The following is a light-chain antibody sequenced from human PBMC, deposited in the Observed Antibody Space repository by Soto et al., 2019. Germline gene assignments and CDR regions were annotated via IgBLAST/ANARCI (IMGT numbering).Light chain of an antibody. Sequence: AIRITQSPSSFSASXXXXXXSTXXASQGISSYLAWYQQKPGKAPKLLIYAASTLQSGVPSRFSGSGSGTDFTLTISCLQSEDFATYYCQQYYSYPWTFGQGTKVDI. CDR3: QQYYSYPWT. CDR2: AAS. J-gene: IGKJ1*01. V-gene: IGKV1-8*01. CDR1: QGISSY.